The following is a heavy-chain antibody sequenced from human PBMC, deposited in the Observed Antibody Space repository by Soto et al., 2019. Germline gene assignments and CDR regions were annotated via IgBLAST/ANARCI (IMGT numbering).Heavy chain of an antibody. CDR1: GFVFRSYA. V-gene: IGHV3-30-3*01. CDR3: ASPARGRYGQPLDY. D-gene: IGHD3-16*01. J-gene: IGHJ4*02. Sequence: QVQLVESGGGVVQPGRSLRLSCVVSGFVFRSYAMHWVRQAPGKGLEWVAVISYVGNNQYYADSVRGRFTISRDNSKNTLYLQMNRLRAEDTAVYYCASPARGRYGQPLDYWGQGTMVTVSS. CDR2: ISYVGNNQ.